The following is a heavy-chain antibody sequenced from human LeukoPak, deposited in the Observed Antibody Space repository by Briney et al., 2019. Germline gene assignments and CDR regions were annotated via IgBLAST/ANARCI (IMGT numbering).Heavy chain of an antibody. D-gene: IGHD6-19*01. CDR3: ARDSSGWYGS. CDR1: GGSISSYY. J-gene: IGHJ4*02. Sequence: KPSETLSLTCTVSGGSISSYYWSWIRQPPGKGLEWIGYIYYSGSTNYNPSLKSRVTISVDTSKNQFSLKLSSVTAADTAVYYCARDSSGWYGSWGQGTLVTVSS. CDR2: IYYSGST. V-gene: IGHV4-59*01.